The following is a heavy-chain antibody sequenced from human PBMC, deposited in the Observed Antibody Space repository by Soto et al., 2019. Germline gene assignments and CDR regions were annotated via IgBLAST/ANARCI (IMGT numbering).Heavy chain of an antibody. CDR2: ISAYNGDT. CDR1: GYTFASYA. J-gene: IGHJ6*02. CDR3: ARDPNYYDRRGYYPRYGMDV. D-gene: IGHD3-22*01. V-gene: IGHV1-18*01. Sequence: QVQLVQSGAEVKKPGASVKVSCKASGYTFASYAISWVRQAPGQGLEWMGWISAYNGDTNYAQKLQGRATMTTDTSPRTAYMELRSLRSDDTAVYYCARDPNYYDRRGYYPRYGMDVWGQGTTVTVSS.